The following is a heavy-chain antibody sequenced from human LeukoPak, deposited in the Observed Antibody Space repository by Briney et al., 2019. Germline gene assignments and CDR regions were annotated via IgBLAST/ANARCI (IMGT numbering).Heavy chain of an antibody. Sequence: SETPSLTCTVSGGSISSGDYYWSWIRQPPGKGLEWIEYIYYSGSTYYNPSLKSRVTISVDTSKNQFSLKLSSVTAADTAVYYCARGHWFHYYFDYWGQGTLVTVSS. V-gene: IGHV4-30-4*01. CDR3: ARGHWFHYYFDY. CDR1: GGSISSGDYY. D-gene: IGHD3-9*01. J-gene: IGHJ4*02. CDR2: IYYSGST.